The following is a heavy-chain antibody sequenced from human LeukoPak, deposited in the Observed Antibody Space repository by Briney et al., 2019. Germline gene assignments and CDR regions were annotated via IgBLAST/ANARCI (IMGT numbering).Heavy chain of an antibody. J-gene: IGHJ5*02. V-gene: IGHV4-39*07. Sequence: SETLSLTCTVSGGSISSSSYYWGWIRQPPGKGLEWIGSIYYSGSTYYNPSLKSRVTMSVDTSKNQFSLKLSSVTAADTAVYYCARVHVYSSSWFDPWGQGTLVTVSS. CDR3: ARVHVYSSSWFDP. CDR1: GGSISSSSYY. CDR2: IYYSGST. D-gene: IGHD6-13*01.